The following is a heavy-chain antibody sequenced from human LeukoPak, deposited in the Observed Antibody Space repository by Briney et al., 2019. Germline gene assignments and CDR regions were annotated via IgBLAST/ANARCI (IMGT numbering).Heavy chain of an antibody. CDR2: IIPIFGTA. CDR1: GGTFSSYA. CDR3: AMGGTMVVTPSYFDY. J-gene: IGHJ4*02. V-gene: IGHV1-69*05. D-gene: IGHD4-23*01. Sequence: SVKVSYKASGGTFSSYAISWVRQAPGQGLEWMGGIIPIFGTANYAQKFQGRVTITTDESTSTAYMELSSLRSEDTAVYYCAMGGTMVVTPSYFDYWGQGTLVTVSS.